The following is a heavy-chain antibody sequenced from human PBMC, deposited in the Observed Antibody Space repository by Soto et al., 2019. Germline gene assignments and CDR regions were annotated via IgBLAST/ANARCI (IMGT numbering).Heavy chain of an antibody. CDR2: ISYEGSYK. Sequence: LRLSCAASGLTFRMFAMHWVRQAPGKGLEWVAVISYEGSYKEYADSVKGRFTISRDNSKNTLYLQMNSLRAEDTAVYYCAKTMRIVVVTASAYFDYWGQGTLVTVS. V-gene: IGHV3-30-3*01. D-gene: IGHD2-21*02. CDR3: AKTMRIVVVTASAYFDY. CDR1: GLTFRMFA. J-gene: IGHJ4*02.